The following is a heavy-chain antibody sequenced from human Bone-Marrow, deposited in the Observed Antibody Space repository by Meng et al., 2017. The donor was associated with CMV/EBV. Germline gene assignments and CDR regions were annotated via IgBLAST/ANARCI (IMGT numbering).Heavy chain of an antibody. CDR1: GFTFSSYW. V-gene: IGHV3-7*01. Sequence: GGSLRLSCAASGFTFSSYWMSWVRQAPGKGLEWVANIKQDGSEKYYVDSVKGRFTISRDNAKNSLYLQMNSLRAEDTAVYYCAREVVLEQQLVIGPLYYYYGMDVWGHGTTVTVSS. D-gene: IGHD6-13*01. J-gene: IGHJ6*02. CDR3: AREVVLEQQLVIGPLYYYYGMDV. CDR2: IKQDGSEK.